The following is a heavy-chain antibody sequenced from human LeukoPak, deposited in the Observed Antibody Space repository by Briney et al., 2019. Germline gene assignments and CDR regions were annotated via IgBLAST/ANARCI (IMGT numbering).Heavy chain of an antibody. CDR1: GVSFSGYY. Sequence: SETLSLTCAVYGVSFSGYYWSWIRQPPGKGLEWIGEINHSGSTNYNPSLKSRVTISVDTSKNQFSLKLSSVTAADTAVYYCARAAREDDFWSGYRLGYWGQGTLVTVSS. D-gene: IGHD3-3*01. CDR2: INHSGST. CDR3: ARAAREDDFWSGYRLGY. V-gene: IGHV4-34*01. J-gene: IGHJ4*02.